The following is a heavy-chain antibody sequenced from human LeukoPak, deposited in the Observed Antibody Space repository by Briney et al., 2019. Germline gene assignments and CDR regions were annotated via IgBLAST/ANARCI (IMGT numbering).Heavy chain of an antibody. D-gene: IGHD4-17*01. Sequence: ASVKVSCKALGSTFTKYNIHWVRQAPGQGLEWVGWMNPNSGNTGYAQKFQGRVTMTRNTSISTAYMELSSLRSEDMAVYYCARVKHDGDYYYYMDVWGKGTTVTVSS. CDR2: MNPNSGNT. CDR3: ARVKHDGDYYYYMDV. V-gene: IGHV1-8*01. CDR1: GSTFTKYN. J-gene: IGHJ6*03.